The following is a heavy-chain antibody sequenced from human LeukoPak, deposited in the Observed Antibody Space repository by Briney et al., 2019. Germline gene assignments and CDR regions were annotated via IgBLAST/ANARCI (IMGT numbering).Heavy chain of an antibody. CDR1: GGSISSGSHY. CDR2: IYSSGST. CDR3: ARAARSDSSGSYYYGMDV. Sequence: TSETLSLTCTVSGGSISSGSHYWSWIRQPAGKGLEWIGRIYSSGSTNYNPSLKSRVTISVDTSKNQFSLKLSSVTAADTAVYYCARAARSDSSGSYYYGMDVWGQGTTVTVSS. D-gene: IGHD3-22*01. V-gene: IGHV4-61*02. J-gene: IGHJ6*02.